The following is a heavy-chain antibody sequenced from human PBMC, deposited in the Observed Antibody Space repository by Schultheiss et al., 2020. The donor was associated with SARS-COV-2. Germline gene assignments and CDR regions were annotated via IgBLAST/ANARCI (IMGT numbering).Heavy chain of an antibody. V-gene: IGHV4-31*03. Sequence: SQTLSLTCTVSGGSISSGGYYWSWIRQHPGKGLEWIGYIYYSGSTYYNPSLKSRVTISVDTSKNQFSLKLSSVTAADTAVYYCARVAMTTVTELDYWGQGTLVTVSS. J-gene: IGHJ4*02. D-gene: IGHD4-17*01. CDR3: ARVAMTTVTELDY. CDR2: IYYSGST. CDR1: GGSISSGGYY.